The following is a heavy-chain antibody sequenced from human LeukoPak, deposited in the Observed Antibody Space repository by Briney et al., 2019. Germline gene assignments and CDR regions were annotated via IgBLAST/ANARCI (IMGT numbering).Heavy chain of an antibody. CDR1: GFTFSTYS. J-gene: IGHJ6*02. D-gene: IGHD1-14*01. CDR3: ARHEPVITLSSYYYGTDV. Sequence: GGSLRLSCAASGFTFSTYSMNWVRQAPGKGLEWVSSTSTSSTYIYYADSVKGRFTISRDNAKNSLYLQMNSLRAEDTAVYYCARHEPVITLSSYYYGTDVWGPGTTVTVPS. CDR2: TSTSSTYI. V-gene: IGHV3-21*01.